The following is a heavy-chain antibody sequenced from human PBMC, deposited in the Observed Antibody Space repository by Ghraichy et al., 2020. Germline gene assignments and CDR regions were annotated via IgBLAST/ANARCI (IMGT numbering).Heavy chain of an antibody. D-gene: IGHD2-21*02. J-gene: IGHJ4*02. CDR3: AKDRSWPDCGGDCYYFDY. V-gene: IGHV3-23*01. Sequence: GGSLRLSCAASGFTFSSYAMSWVRQAPGKGLEWVSAISGSGGSTYYADSVKGRFTISRDNSKNTLYLQMNSLRAEDTAVYYCAKDRSWPDCGGDCYYFDYWGQGTLVTVSS. CDR1: GFTFSSYA. CDR2: ISGSGGST.